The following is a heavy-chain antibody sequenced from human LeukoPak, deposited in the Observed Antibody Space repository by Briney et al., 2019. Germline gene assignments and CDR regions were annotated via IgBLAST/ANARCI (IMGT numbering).Heavy chain of an antibody. V-gene: IGHV4-39*01. CDR1: GGSISSSIYY. Sequence: SETLSLTCTVSGGSISSSIYYWGWIRQPPGKGLEWIGSIYYSGSTYYNPSLKSRVTISVDTSRNQFSLKLSSLTAADTAVYYCARYYRADFWSDYWGQGTLVTVSS. J-gene: IGHJ4*02. CDR2: IYYSGST. CDR3: ARYYRADFWSDY. D-gene: IGHD3-3*01.